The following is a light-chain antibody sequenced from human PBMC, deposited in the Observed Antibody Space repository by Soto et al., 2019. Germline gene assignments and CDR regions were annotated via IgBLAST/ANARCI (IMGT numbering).Light chain of an antibody. J-gene: IGLJ2*01. Sequence: QSALTQPASMSGSPGQSITISCTGTRSDVGGYHYVSWYQQHPGKAPKLMIYDVSNRPSGVSNRFSGSKSGNTASLTISGLQAEDEADYYCSSYTSSSTVVFGGGTQLTVL. V-gene: IGLV2-14*01. CDR2: DVS. CDR3: SSYTSSSTVV. CDR1: RSDVGGYHY.